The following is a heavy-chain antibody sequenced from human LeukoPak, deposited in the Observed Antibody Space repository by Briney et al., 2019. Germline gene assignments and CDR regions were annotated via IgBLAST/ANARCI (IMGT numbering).Heavy chain of an antibody. D-gene: IGHD4-11*01. J-gene: IGHJ6*03. CDR1: GGSFSGYY. Sequence: SETLSLTCAVYGGSFSGYYWSWIRQPPGKGLEWIGEINHSGSTNYNPSLKSRVTISVDTSKNQSSLKLSSVTAADTAVYYCARGSGTYSNCNYYYYYMDVWGKGTTVTVSS. CDR2: INHSGST. CDR3: ARGSGTYSNCNYYYYYMDV. V-gene: IGHV4-34*01.